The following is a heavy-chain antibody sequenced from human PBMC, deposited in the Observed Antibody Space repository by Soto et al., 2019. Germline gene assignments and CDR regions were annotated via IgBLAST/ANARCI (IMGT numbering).Heavy chain of an antibody. CDR2: IYHSGST. D-gene: IGHD3-22*01. CDR1: GGSISSGGYS. Sequence: SETLSLTCAASGGSISSGGYSWSWIGQPQGKGLEWIGYIYHSGSTYYNPSLKSRVTISVDRSKNQFSLMLSSVTDADTAVDYCDRGCSGYSPLDYWGQGTLVTVSS. V-gene: IGHV4-30-2*01. J-gene: IGHJ4*02. CDR3: DRGCSGYSPLDY.